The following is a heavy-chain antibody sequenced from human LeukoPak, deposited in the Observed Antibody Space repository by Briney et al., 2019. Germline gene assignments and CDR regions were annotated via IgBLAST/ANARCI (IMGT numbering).Heavy chain of an antibody. CDR2: INPNSGGT. D-gene: IGHD2-2*02. J-gene: IGHJ6*03. Sequence: APVKVSCKASGYTFTGYYMHWVRQAPGQGLEWMGWINPNSGGTNYAQKFQGRVTMTRDTSISTAYMELSRLRSDDTAVYYCARTGADCSSTSCYTGYYYYYMDVWGKGTTVTVSS. V-gene: IGHV1-2*02. CDR1: GYTFTGYY. CDR3: ARTGADCSSTSCYTGYYYYYMDV.